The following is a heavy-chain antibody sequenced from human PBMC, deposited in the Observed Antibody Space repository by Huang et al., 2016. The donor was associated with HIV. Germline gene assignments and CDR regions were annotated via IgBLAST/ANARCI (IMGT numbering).Heavy chain of an antibody. D-gene: IGHD6-6*01. CDR3: ASGPHSARTLDF. CDR1: GGSFTGYY. CDR2: IDHSGST. Sequence: QVPLQQWGADLLKPSETLSLTCAFYGGSFTGYYWSWFRQPPGQGLEWIGEIDHSGSTNDNPSLKSRVTMAVDTSKNQFSLKLISVTAADTAMYDCASGPHSARTLDFWGQGTLVTVSS. V-gene: IGHV4-34*01. J-gene: IGHJ4*02.